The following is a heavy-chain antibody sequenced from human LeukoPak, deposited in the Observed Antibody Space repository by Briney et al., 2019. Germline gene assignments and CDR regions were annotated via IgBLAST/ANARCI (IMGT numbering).Heavy chain of an antibody. V-gene: IGHV3-30*02. Sequence: PGGSLRLSCAASGFTFSSYGMHWVRQAPGKGLEWVAFIRYDGSNKYYADSVKGRFTISRDNSKNTLYLQMNSLRAEDTAVYYCATTVTTMFDYWGQGTLVTVSS. CDR2: IRYDGSNK. CDR3: ATTVTTMFDY. J-gene: IGHJ4*02. CDR1: GFTFSSYG. D-gene: IGHD4-17*01.